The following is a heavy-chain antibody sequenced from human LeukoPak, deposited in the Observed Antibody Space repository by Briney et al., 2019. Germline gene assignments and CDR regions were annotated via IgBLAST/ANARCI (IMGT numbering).Heavy chain of an antibody. D-gene: IGHD3-10*01. V-gene: IGHV1-69*04. Sequence: SSVKVSCKASGGTFSSYTISWVRQAPGQGLEWMGRIIPILGIANYAQKLQVRVTITADKSTSKAYMELSSLRSEDTAVYYCARDVGGLWFGDQNSGYWGQGTLVTVSS. J-gene: IGHJ4*02. CDR2: IIPILGIA. CDR3: ARDVGGLWFGDQNSGY. CDR1: GGTFSSYT.